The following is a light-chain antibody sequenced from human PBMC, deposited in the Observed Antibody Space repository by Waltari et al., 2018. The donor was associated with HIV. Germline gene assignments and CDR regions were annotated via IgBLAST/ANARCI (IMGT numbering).Light chain of an antibody. J-gene: IGLJ2*01. V-gene: IGLV2-14*01. CDR3: TSYTSNDTLL. Sequence: HSALTQPASVSAFPGQSITISCTGTSSVFGIFNYFSWYQQHPGNVPKVIISEVISRPSGVSNRFSGSKSGNTASLTISGLQPEDEADYYCTSYTSNDTLLFGGGTKVTVL. CDR2: EVI. CDR1: SSVFGIFNY.